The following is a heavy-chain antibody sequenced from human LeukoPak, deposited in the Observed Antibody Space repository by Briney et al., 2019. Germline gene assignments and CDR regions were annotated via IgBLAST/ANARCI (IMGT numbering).Heavy chain of an antibody. CDR1: GFTFASYA. J-gene: IGHJ5*02. V-gene: IGHV3-23*01. CDR2: ISATDGTT. D-gene: IGHD2-2*01. Sequence: GGSLRLSCAASGFTFASYAMTWVRRAPGEGLEWVSSISATDGTTYYADSLRGRFTISRDNSKNTLFLQMDTLRAEDTALYYCVACSGASCYGDRFDPWGQGTLVTVSS. CDR3: VACSGASCYGDRFDP.